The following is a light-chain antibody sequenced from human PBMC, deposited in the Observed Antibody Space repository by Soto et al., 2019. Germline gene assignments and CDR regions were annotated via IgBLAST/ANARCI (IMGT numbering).Light chain of an antibody. CDR2: GAS. V-gene: IGKV3-20*01. Sequence: DIVLTQSPATLSVSPGEGATLSFRASQRVRRNLAWYQQKPGQAPRLLIYGASSRTTGIPDRFSGSGSGTDFTLTISRLEPEDFPMYYCQQCGGSPTFGQGTKVDI. J-gene: IGKJ1*01. CDR1: QRVRRN. CDR3: QQCGGSPT.